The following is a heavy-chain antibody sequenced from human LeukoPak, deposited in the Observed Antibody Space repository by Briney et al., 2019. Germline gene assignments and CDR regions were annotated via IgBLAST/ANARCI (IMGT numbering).Heavy chain of an antibody. CDR1: GFTFSSYG. Sequence: GGSLRLSCAASGFTFSSYGMHWVRQAPGKGLEWVAVIWHDGSNKYYAESVKGRFTISRDTSKNTLYLEMNSLRAEDTAMYYCARDLTLEYYFDSWGREPWSPSPQ. CDR2: IWHDGSNK. V-gene: IGHV3-33*01. D-gene: IGHD2-21*02. CDR3: ARDLTLEYYFDS. J-gene: IGHJ4*02.